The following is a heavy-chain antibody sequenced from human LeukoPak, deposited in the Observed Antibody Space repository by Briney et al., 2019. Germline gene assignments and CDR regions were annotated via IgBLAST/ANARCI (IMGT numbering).Heavy chain of an antibody. CDR2: INSDGSST. CDR1: GFTFSSYW. V-gene: IGHV3-74*01. D-gene: IGHD6-19*01. CDR3: ARDPAVAGNDWFDP. Sequence: GGSLRLSCAASGFTFSSYWMHWVRQAPGKGLVWVSRINSDGSSTSYADSVKGRFTISRDNAKNTLYLQMNSLRAEDTAVYYCARDPAVAGNDWFDPWGQGTLVTAFS. J-gene: IGHJ5*02.